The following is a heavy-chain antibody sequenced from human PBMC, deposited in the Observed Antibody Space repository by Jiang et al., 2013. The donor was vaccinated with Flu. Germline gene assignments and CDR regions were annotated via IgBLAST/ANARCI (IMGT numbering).Heavy chain of an antibody. J-gene: IGHJ4*02. CDR1: GDSLSSKSAA. D-gene: IGHD3-10*01. CDR2: TYYRSKWYI. Sequence: SQTLSLTCAISGDSLSSKSAAWNWIRQSPSRGLEWLGRTYYRSKWYIEYALSVKSRIAINPDTSKNQFSLHLNSVTPEDTAVYYCAGGPSSGDYWGQGTLVTVSS. V-gene: IGHV6-1*01. CDR3: AGGPSSGDY.